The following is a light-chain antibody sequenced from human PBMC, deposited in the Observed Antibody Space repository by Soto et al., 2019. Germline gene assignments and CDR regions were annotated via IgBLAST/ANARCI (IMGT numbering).Light chain of an antibody. CDR3: QHSNSYSEA. Sequence: DIQMTQSPSTLSGSVGDRVTITCRASQTISSWLAWYQQKPGKAPKLLIYKASTLKSGVPSRFSGSGSGTEFTLTISSLQPDDFATYYCQHSNSYSEAFGQWTKVELK. CDR2: KAS. CDR1: QTISSW. J-gene: IGKJ1*01. V-gene: IGKV1-5*03.